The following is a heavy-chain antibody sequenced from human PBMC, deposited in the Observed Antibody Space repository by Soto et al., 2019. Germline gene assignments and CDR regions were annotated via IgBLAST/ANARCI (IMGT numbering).Heavy chain of an antibody. CDR1: GDSVSSNSAG. CDR2: TYCRSKWYY. Sequence: PSQTLSLTCAITGDSVSSNSAGWGWVRQSPSRGLVWLGRTYCRSKWYYEYAVSVRGRITINPEASKNQDSLQLNSVTPEDTAVYFCARGEQYSGKIFDYWGQGTLVTVSS. J-gene: IGHJ4*01. CDR3: ARGEQYSGKIFDY. D-gene: IGHD1-26*01. V-gene: IGHV6-1*01.